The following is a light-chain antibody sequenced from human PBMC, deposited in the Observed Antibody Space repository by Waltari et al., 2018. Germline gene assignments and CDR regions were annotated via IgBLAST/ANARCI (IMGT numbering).Light chain of an antibody. CDR3: LLSYSGGREV. J-gene: IGLJ2*01. CDR2: DTS. CDR1: TGAVTSSHY. Sequence: QAVVTQEPSLTVSPGGTVTLTCGSSTGAVTSSHYPYWFQQKPGQAPRTLIYDTSDKHSWTPARFSGSLLGGKAALTLSGAQPEDEAEYYCLLSYSGGREVFGGGTELTVL. V-gene: IGLV7-46*01.